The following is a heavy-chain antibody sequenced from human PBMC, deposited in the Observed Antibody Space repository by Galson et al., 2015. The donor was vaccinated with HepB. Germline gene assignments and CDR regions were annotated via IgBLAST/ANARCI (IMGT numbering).Heavy chain of an antibody. V-gene: IGHV3-7*03. Sequence: SLRLSCAASGFTFSSYWMSWVRQAPGKGLEWVANIKQDGSEKYYVDSVKGRFTISRDNAKNSLYLQMNSLRAEDTAVYYCARDQETMIWSGYYKDGMDVWGQGTTVTVSS. J-gene: IGHJ6*02. D-gene: IGHD3-3*01. CDR2: IKQDGSEK. CDR3: ARDQETMIWSGYYKDGMDV. CDR1: GFTFSSYW.